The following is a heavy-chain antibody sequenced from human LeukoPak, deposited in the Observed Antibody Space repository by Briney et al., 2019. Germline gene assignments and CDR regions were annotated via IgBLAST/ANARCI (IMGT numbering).Heavy chain of an antibody. Sequence: GGSLRLSCAASGFTFSSYAMSWVRQAPGKGLEWVSAISGSGGSTYYADSVKGRFTISRDNSNKMQYLEMDSLRADDTAVYYCARGGDFWSGYKTHEYGLDVWGQGTTVTVSS. J-gene: IGHJ6*02. CDR2: ISGSGGST. V-gene: IGHV3-23*01. D-gene: IGHD3-3*01. CDR3: ARGGDFWSGYKTHEYGLDV. CDR1: GFTFSSYA.